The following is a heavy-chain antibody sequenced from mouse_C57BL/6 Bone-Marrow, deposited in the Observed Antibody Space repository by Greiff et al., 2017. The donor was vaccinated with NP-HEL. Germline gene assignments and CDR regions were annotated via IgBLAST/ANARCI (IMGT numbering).Heavy chain of an antibody. J-gene: IGHJ1*03. V-gene: IGHV1-52*01. Sequence: QVQLQQPGAELVRPGSSVKLSCKASGYTFTSYWMHWVKQRPIQGLEWIGNIDPSDSETHYNQKFKDKATLTVDKSSSTAYMQLSSLTSEDSAVYYCAYESRTGYFDVWGTGTTVTVSS. CDR1: GYTFTSYW. D-gene: IGHD2-14*01. CDR2: IDPSDSET. CDR3: AYESRTGYFDV.